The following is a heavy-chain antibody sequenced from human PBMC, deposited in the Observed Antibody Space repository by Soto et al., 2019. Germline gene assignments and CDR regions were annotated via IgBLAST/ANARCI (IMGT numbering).Heavy chain of an antibody. Sequence: QVQLVQSGAEVKKPGSWVKVSCKASGGTFSSYAISWVRQAPGQGLEWMGGIIPIFGTANYAQKFQGRVTITADESTSTDYMELSSLRSEDTAVYYCASAPSRYYYYGLDVWGQGTTVTVSS. V-gene: IGHV1-69*12. CDR3: ASAPSRYYYYGLDV. CDR1: GGTFSSYA. CDR2: IIPIFGTA. J-gene: IGHJ6*02. D-gene: IGHD7-27*01.